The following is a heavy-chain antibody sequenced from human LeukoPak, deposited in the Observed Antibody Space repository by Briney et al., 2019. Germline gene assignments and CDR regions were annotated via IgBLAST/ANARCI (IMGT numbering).Heavy chain of an antibody. CDR2: IYQSGST. CDR1: GYSISSGYY. D-gene: IGHD1-26*01. CDR3: ARGAGRSHPGYAFDI. Sequence: SETLSLTCTVSGYSISSGYYWGWIRQPPGKGLEWIGSIYQSGSTYYNPSLKSRVTISVDTSKNQFSLKLSSVTAADTAVYYCARGAGRSHPGYAFDIWGQGTMVTVSS. V-gene: IGHV4-38-2*02. J-gene: IGHJ3*02.